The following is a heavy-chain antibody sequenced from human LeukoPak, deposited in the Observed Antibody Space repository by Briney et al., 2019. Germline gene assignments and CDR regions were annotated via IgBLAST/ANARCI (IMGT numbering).Heavy chain of an antibody. CDR2: IFYSGST. J-gene: IGHJ4*02. V-gene: IGHV4-59*01. D-gene: IGHD3-3*01. CDR3: VRSDDFWSGYYGY. CDR1: GGSISSYC. Sequence: SESLSLTCTVTGGSISSYCWSWIRQPPGKGLEWIGYIFYSGSTNYNPSLKSRVTISVDTSKNQFSLKLSSVTAADTAVYYCVRSDDFWSGYYGYWGQGTLVTVSS.